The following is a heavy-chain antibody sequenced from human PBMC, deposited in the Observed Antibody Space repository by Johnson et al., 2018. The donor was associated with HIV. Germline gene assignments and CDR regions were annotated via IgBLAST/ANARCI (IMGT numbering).Heavy chain of an antibody. CDR2: LRYDGSNK. CDR3: ARWVMVRGREGFDM. J-gene: IGHJ3*02. D-gene: IGHD3-10*01. Sequence: QVQLVESGGGVVQPGGSLRLSCAASGFTFSSYGMHWVRQAPGKGLEWVAFLRYDGSNKYYADSVKGRFTISRDNSKNTLYLQMNSLRPEDTAVYYCARWVMVRGREGFDMWGQGTMVTVSS. V-gene: IGHV3-30*02. CDR1: GFTFSSYG.